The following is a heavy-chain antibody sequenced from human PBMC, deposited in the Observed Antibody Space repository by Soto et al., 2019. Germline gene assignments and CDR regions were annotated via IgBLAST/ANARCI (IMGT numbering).Heavy chain of an antibody. CDR3: ARVHSSSWYDLDR. CDR2: GSYGGST. Sequence: SETLSLTCTVSGGSISSSSYYWAWIRQPPGKGLEWIGSGSYGGSTYYNPSLKSRVTISVDTSKNQFSLKLSSVTAADTAVYYCARVHSSSWYDLDRWGQGTLVTVSS. D-gene: IGHD6-13*01. CDR1: GGSISSSSYY. J-gene: IGHJ5*02. V-gene: IGHV4-39*07.